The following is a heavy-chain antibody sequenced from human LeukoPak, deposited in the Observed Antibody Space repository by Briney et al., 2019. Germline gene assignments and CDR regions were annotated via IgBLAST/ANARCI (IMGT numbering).Heavy chain of an antibody. J-gene: IGHJ4*02. CDR2: ISSTSSDVI. CDR1: GFSLSSYS. D-gene: IGHD6-19*01. Sequence: GGSLRLSCAASGFSLSSYSMNWVRQAPGKGLEWVSFISSTSSDVIYYADSVKGRFTVSRDSAENSLFLQMNSLRAEDTAVYYCARGLATRDDVAGSLRTEYDYWGQGTLVTVSS. CDR3: ARGLATRDDVAGSLRTEYDY. V-gene: IGHV3-21*05.